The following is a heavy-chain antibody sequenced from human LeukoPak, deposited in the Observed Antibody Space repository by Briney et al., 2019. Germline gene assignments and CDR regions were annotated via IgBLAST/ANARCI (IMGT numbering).Heavy chain of an antibody. CDR1: GFTLSSYS. J-gene: IGHJ6*03. CDR2: ISGSSSTI. V-gene: IGHV3-48*01. D-gene: IGHD2-15*01. CDR3: TRPLRGYYYYMDV. Sequence: GGSLRLSCAASGFTLSSYSMNWVRQAPGKGLGWVSYISGSSSTIYYADSVRGRFTIYRDNAKNSLYLQMNSLRAEDTAVYYCTRPLRGYYYYMDVWGKGTTVTVSS.